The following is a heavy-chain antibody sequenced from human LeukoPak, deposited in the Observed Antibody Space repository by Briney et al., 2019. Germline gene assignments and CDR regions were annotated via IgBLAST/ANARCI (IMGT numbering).Heavy chain of an antibody. CDR3: AKSVVVITFRFDD. CDR2: INGGGGNT. Sequence: GGSLRLSCAGSGFTFNNYAISWVRRAPRKGLEWVSAINGGGGNTYYADSVKGRFTISRDNSKNMVYLQMNSLRADDTAVYYCAKSVVVITFRFDDWGQGALVTVSS. D-gene: IGHD2-15*01. J-gene: IGHJ4*02. CDR1: GFTFNNYA. V-gene: IGHV3-23*01.